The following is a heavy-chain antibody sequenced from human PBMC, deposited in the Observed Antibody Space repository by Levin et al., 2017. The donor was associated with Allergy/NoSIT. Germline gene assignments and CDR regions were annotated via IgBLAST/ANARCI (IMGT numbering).Heavy chain of an antibody. J-gene: IGHJ3*02. V-gene: IGHV3-49*03. CDR3: ASSFSLILVYPAFDI. CDR1: GFNFGDYA. Sequence: QTGGSLRLSCTASGFNFGDYAMSWFRQAPGKGLEWVGFSSGRVYGVTTKYAASVRGRFTISRDASTSIAYLEMNSLKSDDTAMHYCASSFSLILVYPAFDIWGQGTMVTVSS. D-gene: IGHD2-15*01. CDR2: SSGRVYGVTT.